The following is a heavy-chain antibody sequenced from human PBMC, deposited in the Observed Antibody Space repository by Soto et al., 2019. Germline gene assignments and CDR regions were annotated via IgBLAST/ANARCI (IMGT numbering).Heavy chain of an antibody. CDR1: GFTFSNAW. J-gene: IGHJ3*02. Sequence: GESLKISCAASGFTFSNAWMSWVRQAPGKGLERVGRIKSKTDGGTTDSAAPVKGRFTISRDDSKNTLYLQMNSLKTEDTAVYYCTTDLRIAAAGDAFDIWGQGTIVTVSS. D-gene: IGHD6-13*01. V-gene: IGHV3-15*01. CDR3: TTDLRIAAAGDAFDI. CDR2: IKSKTDGGTT.